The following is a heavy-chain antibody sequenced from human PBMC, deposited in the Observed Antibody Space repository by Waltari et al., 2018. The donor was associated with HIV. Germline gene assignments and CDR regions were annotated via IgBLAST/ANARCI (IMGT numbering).Heavy chain of an antibody. CDR3: VRDSRVYGRDSSYNWFDP. CDR1: GGSIVSGNYY. D-gene: IGHD2-21*02. CDR2: IHTSGST. Sequence: QVQLQESGPGLVKPSQTLSLTCTVSGGSIVSGNYYWSWIRQPAGKGLEWIGRIHTSGSTTDNPSHKSRVTRSLDTSKNQFSLNLNSVTGADSAVYYCVRDSRVYGRDSSYNWFDPWGQGTLVAVSS. J-gene: IGHJ5*02. V-gene: IGHV4-61*02.